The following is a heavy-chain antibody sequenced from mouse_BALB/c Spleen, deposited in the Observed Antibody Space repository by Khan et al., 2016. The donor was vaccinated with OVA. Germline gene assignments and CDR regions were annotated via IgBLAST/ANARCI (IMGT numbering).Heavy chain of an antibody. J-gene: IGHJ4*01. CDR1: GYSITSNYA. CDR2: ISYSGST. CDR3: ARKNYYGYAVDY. D-gene: IGHD1-1*01. V-gene: IGHV3-2*02. Sequence: EVKLEESGPGLVKPSQSLPLTCTVTGYSITSNYAWNWIRQFPGNKLEWMGYISYSGSTSYNPSLKSRISITRDTSKNQFFLQLNSVTTEDTATYYCARKNYYGYAVDYWGQGTSVTVSS.